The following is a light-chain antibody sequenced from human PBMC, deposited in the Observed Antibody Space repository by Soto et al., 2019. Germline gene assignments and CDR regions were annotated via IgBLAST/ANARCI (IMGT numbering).Light chain of an antibody. CDR2: EGS. CDR3: CSYAGSYV. J-gene: IGLJ1*01. Sequence: QSALPQPASVSGSPGQSITITISCTGSSSDVGSYNLVSWYQKNPGKAPKLMIYEGSKRPSGVSNRFSGSKSGNTASLTISGLQAEDEADYYCCSYAGSYVFGTGTKLTVL. V-gene: IGLV2-23*01. CDR1: SSDVGSYNL.